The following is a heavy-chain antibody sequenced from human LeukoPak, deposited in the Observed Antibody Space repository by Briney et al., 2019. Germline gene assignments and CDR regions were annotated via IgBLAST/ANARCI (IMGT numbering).Heavy chain of an antibody. CDR2: IKQDGSEK. Sequence: GGSLRLSCAASGFTFSSYAMSWVRQAPGKGLEWVANIKQDGSEKYYVDSVKGRFTISRDNAKNSLYLQMNSLRAEDTAVYYCARDHEDYYYYYGMDVWGQGTTVTVSS. CDR3: ARDHEDYYYYYGMDV. V-gene: IGHV3-7*01. CDR1: GFTFSSYA. J-gene: IGHJ6*02.